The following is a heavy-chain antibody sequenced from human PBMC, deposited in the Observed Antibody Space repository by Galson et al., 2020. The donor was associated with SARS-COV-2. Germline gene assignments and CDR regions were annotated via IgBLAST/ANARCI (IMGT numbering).Heavy chain of an antibody. CDR1: GYTFPSYY. Sequence: ASVKVSCKASGYTFPSYYMHWVRQAPGQGLEWMGIINPSGGSTSYAQKFQGRVTMTRDTSTSTVYMELSSLRSEDTAVYYCAGMRYYDFWSGYSHAFDIWGQGTMVTVSS. CDR2: INPSGGST. D-gene: IGHD3-3*01. CDR3: AGMRYYDFWSGYSHAFDI. J-gene: IGHJ3*02. V-gene: IGHV1-46*01.